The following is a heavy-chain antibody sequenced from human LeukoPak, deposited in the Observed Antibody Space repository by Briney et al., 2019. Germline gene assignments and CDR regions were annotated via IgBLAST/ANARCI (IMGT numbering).Heavy chain of an antibody. CDR2: INHSGST. D-gene: IGHD1-1*01. V-gene: IGHV4-34*01. J-gene: IGHJ6*02. CDR1: GGSFSGYY. Sequence: PSETLSLTCAVYGGSFSGYYWSWIRRPPGKGLEWIGEINHSGSTNYNPSLKSRVTISVDTSKNQFSLKLSSVTAADTAVYYCARGRSGTTFYYYYYGMDVWGQGTTVTVSS. CDR3: ARGRSGTTFYYYYYGMDV.